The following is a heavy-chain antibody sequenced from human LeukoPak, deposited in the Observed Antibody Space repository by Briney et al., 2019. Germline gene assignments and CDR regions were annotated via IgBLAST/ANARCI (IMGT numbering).Heavy chain of an antibody. CDR1: GFNFGIYG. D-gene: IGHD1-20*01. CDR2: MWDDGTNE. CDR3: AKDRHNWNPDQFEY. V-gene: IGHV3-33*06. J-gene: IGHJ4*02. Sequence: PGTSLRLSCTASGFNFGIYGMHWVRQAPGKGLEWVAVMWDDGTNEYYVESVKGRFTISRDNSRKMLYLQMNSLRAEDTSVYYCAKDRHNWNPDQFEYWGQGTLVTVSS.